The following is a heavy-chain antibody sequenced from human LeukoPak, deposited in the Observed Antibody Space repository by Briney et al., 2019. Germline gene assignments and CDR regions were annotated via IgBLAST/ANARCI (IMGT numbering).Heavy chain of an antibody. Sequence: PGGSLRLSCAASGFTFSSYAMSWVRQAPGKGLEWVSGISGSGDSTYHSDSVKGRFTISGDNSKNTLYLQMNSLRDEDTAVYYCERDPGGGSYRDYWGQGTLVTVSS. CDR2: ISGSGDST. CDR3: ERDPGGGSYRDY. V-gene: IGHV3-23*01. J-gene: IGHJ4*02. CDR1: GFTFSSYA. D-gene: IGHD1-26*01.